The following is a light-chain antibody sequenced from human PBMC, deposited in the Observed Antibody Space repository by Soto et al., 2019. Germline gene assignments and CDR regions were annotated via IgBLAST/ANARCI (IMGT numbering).Light chain of an antibody. CDR2: EGS. V-gene: IGLV2-23*01. J-gene: IGLJ1*01. CDR3: CSYAGSSSYV. Sequence: QSALTQPASVSGSPGPSITISCTGTSSDGGSYNLVSWYQQHPGKALKLMIYEGSKRRSGVSNRFSGSNSGNTASLIIAGLQAEDEADYYCCSYAGSSSYVFGTGTKLTVL. CDR1: SSDGGSYNL.